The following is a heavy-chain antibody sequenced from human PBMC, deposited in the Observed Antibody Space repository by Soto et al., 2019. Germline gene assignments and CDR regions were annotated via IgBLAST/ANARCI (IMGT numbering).Heavy chain of an antibody. J-gene: IGHJ4*02. Sequence: ASVKVSCKASGYTFTIYYMHWVRQAPGQGLEWLGIINPSGGSPSYAQKFQGRVTMTRDTSTSTVYMELSSLRSEDTAIYFCATARDRFDYGGKGTRATGPS. CDR3: ATARDRFDY. CDR2: INPSGGSP. CDR1: GYTFTIYY. V-gene: IGHV1-46*01.